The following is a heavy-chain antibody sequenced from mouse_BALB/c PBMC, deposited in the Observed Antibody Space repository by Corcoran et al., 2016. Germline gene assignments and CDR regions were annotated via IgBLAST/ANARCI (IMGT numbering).Heavy chain of an antibody. Sequence: DVQLQESGTGLVKPSQSLSLTFSVTGYSITSGYYWNWIRQFPGNQLEWMGYISYDGSNNYNPSLKNRISITRDTSKNQFFLKLNSVTTEDTATYYCARAGYYAMDYWGQGTSVTVSS. CDR2: ISYDGSN. J-gene: IGHJ4*01. V-gene: IGHV3-6*02. CDR1: GYSITSGYY. CDR3: ARAGYYAMDY.